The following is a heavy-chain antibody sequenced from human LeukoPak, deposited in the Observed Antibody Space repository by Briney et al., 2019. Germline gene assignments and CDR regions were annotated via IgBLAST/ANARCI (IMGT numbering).Heavy chain of an antibody. CDR3: ARTRYSSGWYVGSLDY. V-gene: IGHV5-51*01. CDR2: IYPGDSDT. CDR1: GYSFTSYW. D-gene: IGHD6-19*01. J-gene: IGHJ4*02. Sequence: GESLKISCKASGYSFTSYWIGWVRQMPGKGLEWMGIIYPGDSDTKYSPSFQGQVTISADKSISTAYLQWSSLQASDTAMYYCARTRYSSGWYVGSLDYWGQGTLVTVSS.